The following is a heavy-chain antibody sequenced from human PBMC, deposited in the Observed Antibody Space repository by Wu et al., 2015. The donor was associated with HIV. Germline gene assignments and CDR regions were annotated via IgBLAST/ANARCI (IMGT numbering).Heavy chain of an antibody. D-gene: IGHD2-2*01. CDR1: GGTFSSYA. Sequence: QVQLVQSGAEVKKPGSSVKVSCKASGGTFSSYAISWVRQAPGQGLEWMGGIIPIFGTANYAQKFQGRVTITADESTSTAYMELSSLRSEDTAVYYCARGGDIVVVPAGQYYFDYWGQGTLVTVSS. V-gene: IGHV1-69*12. CDR3: ARGGDIVVVPAGQYYFDY. CDR2: IIPIFGTA. J-gene: IGHJ4*02.